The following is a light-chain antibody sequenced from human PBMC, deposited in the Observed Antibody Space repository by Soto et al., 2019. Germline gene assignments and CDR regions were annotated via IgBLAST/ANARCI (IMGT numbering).Light chain of an antibody. J-gene: IGLJ3*02. CDR1: TSDVGAYNY. V-gene: IGLV2-14*01. Sequence: QSVLTQPASVSGSPGQSITISCTGTTSDVGAYNYVSWYQHNPGNAPKLMIYEVTNRPSGGSSRFSGSKSGSTASLTISGXQSEDEADYYCSSYTSRGTLVFGGGTKLTVL. CDR2: EVT. CDR3: SSYTSRGTLV.